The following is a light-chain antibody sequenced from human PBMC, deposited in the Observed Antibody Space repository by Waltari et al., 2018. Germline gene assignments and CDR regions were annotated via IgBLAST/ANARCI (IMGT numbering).Light chain of an antibody. J-gene: IGKJ4*01. V-gene: IGKV1-39*01. CDR1: QNIRSY. CDR2: GAS. CDR3: QQGYISLT. Sequence: DMQMTQSPSSLSASVGDRVTITCRASQNIRSYLNWYQQRPGKAPKLLIYGASNLQSWVPSRFSGSGSRTDFTLTISGLQPEDFATYYCQQGYISLTFGGGTKVEMK.